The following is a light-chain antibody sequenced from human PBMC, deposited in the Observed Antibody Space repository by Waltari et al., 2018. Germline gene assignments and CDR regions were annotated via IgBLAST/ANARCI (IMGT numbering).Light chain of an antibody. CDR3: ETGGHGTWV. Sequence: QPGKGPGYLMKVKSEGSHSKGDDTPDRFSGSSSGAERYLTVSNLQPEDEADYYCETGGHGTWVFGGGTKVTVL. V-gene: IGLV4-69*01. J-gene: IGLJ3*02. CDR2: VKSEGSH.